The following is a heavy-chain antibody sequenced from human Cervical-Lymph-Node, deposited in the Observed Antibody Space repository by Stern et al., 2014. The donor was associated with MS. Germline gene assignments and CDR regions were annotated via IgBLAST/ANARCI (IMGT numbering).Heavy chain of an antibody. J-gene: IGHJ6*02. CDR1: GGSISSGSYY. CDR3: ARDCRLRYFDNYGMDV. V-gene: IGHV4-61*02. Sequence: QVQLQESGPGLVKPSQTLSLTCTVSGGSISSGSYYWSWIRQPAGKGLEWIGRIYTRGSTNYTPSLKSRVPISVDPSKTQFSRKLSSVTAADTAVYYCARDCRLRYFDNYGMDVWGQGTTVTVSS. CDR2: IYTRGST. D-gene: IGHD3-9*01.